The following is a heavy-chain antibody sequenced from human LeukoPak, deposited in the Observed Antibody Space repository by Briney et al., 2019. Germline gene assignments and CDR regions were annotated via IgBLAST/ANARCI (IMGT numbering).Heavy chain of an antibody. CDR3: ARDESSSSWYYFDY. Sequence: ASVKVSCKASGYTFTGYYMHWVRQAPGQGLEWMGWINPNSGGTNYAQKFQGRVTMTRDTSISTAYMELSRLRSDDTAVYYCARDESSSSWYYFDYWGQGTLVTVSS. V-gene: IGHV1-2*02. J-gene: IGHJ4*02. CDR2: INPNSGGT. CDR1: GYTFTGYY. D-gene: IGHD6-13*01.